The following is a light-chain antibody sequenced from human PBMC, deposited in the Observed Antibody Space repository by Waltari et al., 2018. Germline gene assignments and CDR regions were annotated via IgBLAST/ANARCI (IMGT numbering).Light chain of an antibody. CDR3: CSYAGSYTFV. Sequence: SALTQPRSVSGSPGKAVPISCTRPSSHVGGYNDVSWYQQHPGQAPQLMIYDVSKRPSGVPDRFSGSKSGNTASLTISGLQVEDEADYYCCSYAGSYTFVFGTGTTVTVL. J-gene: IGLJ1*01. CDR2: DVS. CDR1: SSHVGGYND. V-gene: IGLV2-11*01.